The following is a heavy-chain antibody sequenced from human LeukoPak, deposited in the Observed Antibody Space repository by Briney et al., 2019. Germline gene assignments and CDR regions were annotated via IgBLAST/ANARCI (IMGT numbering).Heavy chain of an antibody. J-gene: IGHJ4*02. Sequence: SETLSLTCTVSGGSISSSSYYWGWIRQPPGKGLEWIGSIYYSGSTYYNPSLKSRVTISVDTSKNQFSLRLTSVTAADTAVYFCARVIPATLGMRLDSWGQGTLVTVFS. CDR2: IYYSGST. CDR1: GGSISSSSYY. D-gene: IGHD2-2*01. CDR3: ARVIPATLGMRLDS. V-gene: IGHV4-39*07.